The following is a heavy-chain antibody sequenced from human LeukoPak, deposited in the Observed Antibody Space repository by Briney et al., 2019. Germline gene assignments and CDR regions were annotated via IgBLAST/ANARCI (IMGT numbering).Heavy chain of an antibody. CDR2: ISYDGSNK. CDR1: GFTFSSYG. V-gene: IGHV3-30*03. CDR3: ARDIELSC. Sequence: PGRSLRLSCAASGFTFSSYGMHWVRQAPGKGLEWVAVISYDGSNKYYADSVKGRFTISRDNSKNTLYLQMNSLRAEDTAVYYCARDIELSCWGQGTLVTVSS. J-gene: IGHJ4*02. D-gene: IGHD1-26*01.